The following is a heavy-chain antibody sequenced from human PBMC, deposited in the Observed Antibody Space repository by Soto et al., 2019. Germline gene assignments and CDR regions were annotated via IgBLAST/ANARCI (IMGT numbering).Heavy chain of an antibody. CDR3: ARVGDRDYYDSSGYYLYYYGMDV. J-gene: IGHJ6*02. D-gene: IGHD3-22*01. Sequence: ASVKVSCKASGYTFTSYGISWVRQAPGQGLEWMGWISAYNGNTNYAQKLQGRVTMTTDTSTSTAYMELRSLRSDDTAVYYCARVGDRDYYDSSGYYLYYYGMDVWGQGTTVTVCS. V-gene: IGHV1-18*01. CDR1: GYTFTSYG. CDR2: ISAYNGNT.